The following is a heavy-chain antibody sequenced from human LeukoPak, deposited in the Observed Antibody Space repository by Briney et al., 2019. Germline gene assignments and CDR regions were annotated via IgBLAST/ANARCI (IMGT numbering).Heavy chain of an antibody. D-gene: IGHD3-16*02. V-gene: IGHV1-18*01. CDR2: ISAYNGNT. Sequence: GASVKVSCKASGYTFTSYGISWVRQAPGQGLEWMGWISAYNGNTNYAQKLQGRVTMTTDTSTSTAYMELRSLRSDDTAVYYCARGAITFGGVIVIGDYWGQGTLVTVSS. CDR1: GYTFTSYG. CDR3: ARGAITFGGVIVIGDY. J-gene: IGHJ4*02.